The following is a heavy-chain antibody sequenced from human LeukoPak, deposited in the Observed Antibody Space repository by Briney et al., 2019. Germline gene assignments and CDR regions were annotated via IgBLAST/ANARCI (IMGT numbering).Heavy chain of an antibody. Sequence: PGGSLRLSCAASGFTFSSYPMTWVRQVPGKGLEWVSAISGGGGTTYYADSVEGRFTVSRDNSKNTVYLQMNSLRAEDTAVYYCAKDLEESANDWGDSSDYWGQGTLVTVSS. CDR3: AKDLEESANDWGDSSDY. V-gene: IGHV3-23*01. CDR2: ISGGGGTT. J-gene: IGHJ4*02. CDR1: GFTFSSYP. D-gene: IGHD5-12*01.